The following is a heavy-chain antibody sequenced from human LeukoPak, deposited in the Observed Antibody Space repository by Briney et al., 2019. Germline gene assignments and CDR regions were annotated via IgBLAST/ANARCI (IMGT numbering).Heavy chain of an antibody. J-gene: IGHJ4*02. V-gene: IGHV3-23*01. CDR2: ISGSGGST. CDR3: AKHYYDSSGYHGLFDY. CDR1: GFTFSSYA. D-gene: IGHD3-22*01. Sequence: PGGSLRLSCAASGFTFSSYAMSWVRQAPGKGLEWVSAISGSGGSTYYADSVKGRFTISRDNSKNTLYLQMNSLRAEGTAVYYCAKHYYDSSGYHGLFDYWGQGTLVTVTS.